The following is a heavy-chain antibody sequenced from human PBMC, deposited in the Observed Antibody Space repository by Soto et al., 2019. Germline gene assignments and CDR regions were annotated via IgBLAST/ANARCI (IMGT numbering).Heavy chain of an antibody. CDR1: GLVFSTYS. CDR3: ARPAGRVDYFDY. CDR2: ISSSSSTI. V-gene: IGHV3-48*02. J-gene: IGHJ4*02. Sequence: EVQLVESGGGLVQPVGSLRLSCAASGLVFSTYSMNWVRQAPGKGLEWVSYISSSSSTIYYADSVQGRFTIYRDNAKNSLYLQVKSLRDEDTAVYYCARPAGRVDYFDYWGQGTLVTVSS. D-gene: IGHD2-15*01.